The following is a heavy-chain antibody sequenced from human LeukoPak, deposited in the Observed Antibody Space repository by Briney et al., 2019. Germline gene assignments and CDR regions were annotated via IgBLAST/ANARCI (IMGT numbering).Heavy chain of an antibody. J-gene: IGHJ4*02. Sequence: SETLSLTCTVSGGSISSYYWGWIRQPPGKGLEWIGYIYYSGSTNYNPSLKSRVTIPVDTSKNQFSLKLSSVTAADTAVYYCARVYSSGSDYWGQGTLVTVSS. D-gene: IGHD6-19*01. CDR1: GGSISSYY. V-gene: IGHV4-59*01. CDR2: IYYSGST. CDR3: ARVYSSGSDY.